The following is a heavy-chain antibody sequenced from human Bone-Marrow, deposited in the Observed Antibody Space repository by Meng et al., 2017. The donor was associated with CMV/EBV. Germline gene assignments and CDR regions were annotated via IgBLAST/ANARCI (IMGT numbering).Heavy chain of an antibody. Sequence: SLKISCAASGFTFDDYAMHWVRQAPGKGLEWVSGISWNSGSIGYADSVKGRFTISRDNAKNSLYLQMNSLRAEDTALYYCAKDDVPAAIVAYGMDVWGQGTLVTVSS. J-gene: IGHJ6*02. CDR3: AKDDVPAAIVAYGMDV. V-gene: IGHV3-9*01. D-gene: IGHD2-2*01. CDR2: ISWNSGSI. CDR1: GFTFDDYA.